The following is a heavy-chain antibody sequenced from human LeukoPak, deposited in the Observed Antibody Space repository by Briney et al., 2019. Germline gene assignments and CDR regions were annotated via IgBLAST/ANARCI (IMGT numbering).Heavy chain of an antibody. D-gene: IGHD5-12*01. CDR2: ISGRGASK. CDR1: GLTFNNYA. CDR3: TRDRWGGGYTSRGMDV. Sequence: GGSLRLSCAVSGLTFNNYAMSWVRQAPGKGLEWVSGISGRGASKYYADSVKGRFTISRDNSKNTLYLQMNDLKTEDTAVYYCTRDRWGGGYTSRGMDVWGKGTTVTISS. J-gene: IGHJ6*04. V-gene: IGHV3-23*01.